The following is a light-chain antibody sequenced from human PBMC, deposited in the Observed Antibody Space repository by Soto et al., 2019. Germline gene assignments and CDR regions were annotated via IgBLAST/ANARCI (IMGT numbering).Light chain of an antibody. Sequence: SSELTQTSSVSVAPGQTARISCGGNNIGGKSVYWYQQKPGQAPVVVVYDDSDRPSGIPERFSGSNSGNTATLTISRVEAGDEADYHCQVWDDNSDHHVFGTGTKVTVL. CDR1: NIGGKS. CDR2: DDS. V-gene: IGLV3-21*02. CDR3: QVWDDNSDHHV. J-gene: IGLJ1*01.